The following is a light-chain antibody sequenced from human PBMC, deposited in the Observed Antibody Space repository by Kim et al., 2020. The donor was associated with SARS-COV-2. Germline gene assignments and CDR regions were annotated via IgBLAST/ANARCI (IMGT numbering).Light chain of an antibody. Sequence: SVFPGQTASITCSGDKLGDKYASWYQQKSGQSPVLVIYQDNKRPSGIPERFSGSNSGNTATPTISGTQAMDEADYYCQAWDSSTYVFGPGTEVTVL. J-gene: IGLJ1*01. CDR1: KLGDKY. CDR2: QDN. V-gene: IGLV3-1*01. CDR3: QAWDSSTYV.